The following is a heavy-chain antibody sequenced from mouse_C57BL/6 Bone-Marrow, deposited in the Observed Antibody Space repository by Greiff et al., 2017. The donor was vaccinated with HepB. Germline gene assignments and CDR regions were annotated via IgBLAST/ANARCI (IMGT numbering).Heavy chain of an antibody. Sequence: VQLQQPGAELVKPGASVKMSCKASGYTFTSYWITWVKQRPGQGLEWIGDIYPGSGSTNYNEKFKSKVTLTVDTSSSTAYLQLSSLTSEDSAVYYCARQTAQASYAMDYWGQGTSVTVSS. CDR2: IYPGSGST. J-gene: IGHJ4*01. CDR3: ARQTAQASYAMDY. CDR1: GYTFTSYW. V-gene: IGHV1-55*01. D-gene: IGHD3-2*02.